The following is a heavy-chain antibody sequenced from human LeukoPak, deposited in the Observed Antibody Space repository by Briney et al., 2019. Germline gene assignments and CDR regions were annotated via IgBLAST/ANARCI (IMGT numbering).Heavy chain of an antibody. J-gene: IGHJ4*02. CDR3: ARGRRKALVLRDY. Sequence: SETLSLTCAVYGGSFSGYYWSWIRQPPGKGLEWIGEINHSGSTNYNPSLKSRVTISVDTSKNQFSLKLSSVTAADTAVYYCARGRRKALVLRDYWGQGTLVTVSS. CDR2: INHSGST. D-gene: IGHD5-12*01. V-gene: IGHV4-34*01. CDR1: GGSFSGYY.